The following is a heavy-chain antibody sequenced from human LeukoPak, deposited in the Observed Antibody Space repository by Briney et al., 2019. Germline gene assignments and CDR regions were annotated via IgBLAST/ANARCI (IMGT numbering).Heavy chain of an antibody. CDR2: INHSGST. D-gene: IGHD3-10*01. J-gene: IGHJ4*02. V-gene: IGHV4-34*01. Sequence: PSETLSLTCAVYGRFSSGYYWSWIRQPPGKGLEWLGEINHSGSTNYNPSLKSRVTISVDTSKNQFSLKLSSVTAADTAVYYCARFFYGSGSLDYWGQGTLVTVSS. CDR3: ARFFYGSGSLDY. CDR1: GRFSSGYY.